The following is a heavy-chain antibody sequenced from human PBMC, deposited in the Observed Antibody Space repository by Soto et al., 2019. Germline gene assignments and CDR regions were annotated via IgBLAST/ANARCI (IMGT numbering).Heavy chain of an antibody. Sequence: LSLTCTVSCCSISISSYYWVWIRQPPGKGLEWIWSIYYSGSTYYNPSLKSRVTISVDTSKNQFSLKLSSVTAADTAVYYCARAQTLMDVWGQGTTVTVSS. CDR1: CCSISISSYY. J-gene: IGHJ6*02. V-gene: IGHV4-39*01. CDR3: ARAQTLMDV. CDR2: IYYSGST.